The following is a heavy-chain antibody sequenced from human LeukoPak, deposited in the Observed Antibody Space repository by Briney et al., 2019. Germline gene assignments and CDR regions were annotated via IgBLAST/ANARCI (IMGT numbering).Heavy chain of an antibody. V-gene: IGHV1-46*01. CDR2: IYPRDGST. J-gene: IGHJ4*02. CDR1: GYTFTSNY. CDR3: ARDQEGFDY. Sequence: ASVKVSCKAPGYTFTSNYIHWVRQAPGQGLEWMGMIYPRDGSTSYAQKFQGRVTVTRDTSTSTVHMELSGLRSEDTAVYYRARDQEGFDYWGQGTLVTVSS.